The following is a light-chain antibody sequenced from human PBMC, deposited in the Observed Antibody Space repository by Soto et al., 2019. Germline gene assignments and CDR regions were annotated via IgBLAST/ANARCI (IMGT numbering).Light chain of an antibody. Sequence: IVMTQSPLSLPVTPGEPASISCRSSQSLLHSNGYNYLDWYLPRPGQSPQLLIFLGSSRASGVPDRFSGSGSGTHFTLNSSLVADEDGGIFYCMQALQTPPIFGPGTEVHLK. CDR3: MQALQTPPI. V-gene: IGKV2-28*01. J-gene: IGKJ3*01. CDR2: LGS. CDR1: QSLLHSNGYNY.